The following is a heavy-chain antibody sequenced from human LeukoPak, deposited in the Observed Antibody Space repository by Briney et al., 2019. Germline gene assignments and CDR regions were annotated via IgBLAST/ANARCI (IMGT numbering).Heavy chain of an antibody. D-gene: IGHD2-15*01. CDR1: GFTFRSYA. J-gene: IGHJ4*02. CDR2: LSGGGGGT. CDR3: ARDSAGEYCSGGSCYSEL. V-gene: IGHV3-23*01. Sequence: GGSLRLSCVASGFTFRSYAMNWVRQAPGKGLEWVSTLSGGGGGTYYADSVKGRFTISRDNAKNSLYLQMNSLRAEDTAVYYCARDSAGEYCSGGSCYSELWGQGTLVTVSS.